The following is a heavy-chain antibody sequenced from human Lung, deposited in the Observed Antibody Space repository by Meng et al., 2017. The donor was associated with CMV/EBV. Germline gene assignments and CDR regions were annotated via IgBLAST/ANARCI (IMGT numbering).Heavy chain of an antibody. CDR3: ARLYREVDY. Sequence: GESLKIFCAASGFTFIDYYMGWIRQAPGKGLEGVSYISCSGSTVYYADSVKGRFTISRYNAKNSLYLQMNSLRAEDTDVYYCARLYREVDYWGQGTPVTVSS. V-gene: IGHV3-11*01. CDR1: GFTFIDYY. D-gene: IGHD4-11*01. CDR2: ISCSGSTV. J-gene: IGHJ4*02.